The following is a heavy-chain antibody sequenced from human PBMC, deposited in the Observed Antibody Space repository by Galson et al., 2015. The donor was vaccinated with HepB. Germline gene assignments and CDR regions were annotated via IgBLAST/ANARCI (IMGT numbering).Heavy chain of an antibody. V-gene: IGHV3-48*02. CDR2: ISGSSDTI. J-gene: IGHJ4*02. CDR1: GFTFSSYG. Sequence: SLRLSCAASGFTFSSYGMNWVRQAPGKGLEWVSYISGSSDTIYYSDSVKGRFTISRDNAKNSLYLQMNSLRDEDTAVYYCARAYCGGDCLSPDYWGQGTLVTVSS. D-gene: IGHD2-21*02. CDR3: ARAYCGGDCLSPDY.